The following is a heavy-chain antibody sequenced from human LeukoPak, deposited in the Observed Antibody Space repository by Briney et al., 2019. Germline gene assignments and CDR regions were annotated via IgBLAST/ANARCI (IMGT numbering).Heavy chain of an antibody. Sequence: PGGSLRLSCAASGFIVSSNYMSWVRQAPGKGLEWIGEINHSGSTNYKPSLKSRVTISVDTSKNQFSLKLSSVTAADTAVYYCARAHMVRVSGYYYYMDVWGKGTTVTVSS. J-gene: IGHJ6*03. CDR2: INHSGST. CDR3: ARAHMVRVSGYYYYMDV. D-gene: IGHD3-10*01. V-gene: IGHV4-34*01. CDR1: GFIVSSNY.